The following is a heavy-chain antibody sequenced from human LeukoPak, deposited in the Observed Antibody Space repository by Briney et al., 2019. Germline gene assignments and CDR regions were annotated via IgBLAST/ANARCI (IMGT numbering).Heavy chain of an antibody. CDR1: GGSISIYY. CDR2: TYNSGST. J-gene: IGHJ4*02. V-gene: IGHV4-59*01. Sequence: PSETLSPTCTVSGGSISIYYWSWIRQPPGKGLEWLGYTYNSGSTLYNPSLKSRVTISVDTSRNEFSLRLTSVTAADAAVYYCVRDRELNYWGQGTLVTVSS. D-gene: IGHD3-10*01. CDR3: VRDRELNY.